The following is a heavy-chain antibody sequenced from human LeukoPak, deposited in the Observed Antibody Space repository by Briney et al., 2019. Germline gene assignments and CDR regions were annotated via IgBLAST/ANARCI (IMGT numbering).Heavy chain of an antibody. CDR1: GFTFSSYG. J-gene: IGHJ4*02. D-gene: IGHD2-21*02. V-gene: IGHV3-30*18. CDR3: AKDLWGGDGRYYFDY. Sequence: PGGSLRLSCAASGFTFSSYGMHWVRQAPGKGLEWVALISYDGSNKYYADSVKGRFTISRDNSKNTLYLQMNSLRAEDTAVYYCAKDLWGGDGRYYFDYWGQGTLVTVSS. CDR2: ISYDGSNK.